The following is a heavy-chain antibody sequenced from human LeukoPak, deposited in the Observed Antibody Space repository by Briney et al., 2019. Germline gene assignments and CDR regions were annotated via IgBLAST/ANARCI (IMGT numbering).Heavy chain of an antibody. CDR1: GFTFSSYA. V-gene: IGHV3-23*01. J-gene: IGHJ4*02. Sequence: GGSLRLSCAASGFTFSSYAMSWVRQAPGKGLEWVSAISGSGGSTYYADSVKGRFTISRDNSKNTLYLQMNSLRAEDTAVYYCAKDALYDSSGYYDDLGGDFDYWGQGTLVTVSS. CDR3: AKDALYDSSGYYDDLGGDFDY. CDR2: ISGSGGST. D-gene: IGHD3-22*01.